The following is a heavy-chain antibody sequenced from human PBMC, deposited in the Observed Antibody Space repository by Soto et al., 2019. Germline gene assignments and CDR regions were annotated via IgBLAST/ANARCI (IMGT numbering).Heavy chain of an antibody. CDR3: ARDNDRLQLGGNYYYIVDV. V-gene: IGHV1-69*12. Sequence: QVQLVQSGAEMKEPGSSVKVSCKTSVGTFSSSAISWLRQAPGQGLERMGGIIPLFRTPDYAQKFQGRVTSAADESTSTAYMEIRSLRSEDTAVYSCARDNDRLQLGGNYYYIVDVWGQGTTITASS. CDR2: IIPLFRTP. CDR1: VGTFSSSA. J-gene: IGHJ6*02. D-gene: IGHD4-4*01.